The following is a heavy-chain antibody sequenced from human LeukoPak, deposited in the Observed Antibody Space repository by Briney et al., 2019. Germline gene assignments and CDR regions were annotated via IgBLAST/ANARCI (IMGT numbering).Heavy chain of an antibody. CDR3: ARQQRDCSGGSCRTGAFDY. J-gene: IGHJ4*02. CDR1: GSHFTSYW. D-gene: IGHD2-15*01. Sequence: GASLQIYCQGSGSHFTSYWIGWARQLPGKGLEWMGIIYPGDSDTRYSPSFQGQVTISADKSISTAYLQWSSLKASDTAMYYCARQQRDCSGGSCRTGAFDYWGQGTLVTVSS. V-gene: IGHV5-51*01. CDR2: IYPGDSDT.